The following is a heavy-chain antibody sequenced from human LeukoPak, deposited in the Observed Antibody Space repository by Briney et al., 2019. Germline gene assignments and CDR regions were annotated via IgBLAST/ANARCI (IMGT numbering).Heavy chain of an antibody. J-gene: IGHJ4*02. V-gene: IGHV4-34*01. CDR3: AREDERWNVRAFDY. CDR2: INHSGST. D-gene: IGHD5-24*01. CDR1: GGSFSDYY. Sequence: SETLSLTCAVYGGSFSDYYWSWIRQPPGKGLEWIGEINHSGSTNYNPSLKSRVTISVDTSKNQFSLKLSSVTAADTAVYYCAREDERWNVRAFDYWGQGTLVTVSS.